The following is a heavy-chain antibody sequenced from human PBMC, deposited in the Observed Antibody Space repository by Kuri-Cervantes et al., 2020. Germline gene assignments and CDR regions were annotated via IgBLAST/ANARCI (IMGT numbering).Heavy chain of an antibody. CDR1: EFTFSAYA. J-gene: IGHJ4*02. V-gene: IGHV3-30-3*01. Sequence: GESLKISCEASEFTFSAYAMHWVRQAPGKGLEWVAAISYDGTNKDYADSVKGRFTISRDNSKNTLYLQMNSLRAGDTAVYYCARDQGSVAGTSRYFDHWGQGTLVTVSS. CDR3: ARDQGSVAGTSRYFDH. CDR2: ISYDGTNK. D-gene: IGHD6-19*01.